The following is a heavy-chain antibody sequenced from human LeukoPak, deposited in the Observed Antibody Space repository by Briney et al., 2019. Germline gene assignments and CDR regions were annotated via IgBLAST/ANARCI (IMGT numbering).Heavy chain of an antibody. D-gene: IGHD3-3*01. CDR3: ASHERLNYDFWSDGLPRDY. CDR2: INPNSGGT. Sequence: ASVKVSCKASGYTFTGYYMHWVRQAPGQGLEWMGWINPNSGGTNYAQKFQGRATMTRYPSISTAYMELSRLRSDDTAVYYCASHERLNYDFWSDGLPRDYWGQGTLVTVSS. CDR1: GYTFTGYY. V-gene: IGHV1-2*02. J-gene: IGHJ4*02.